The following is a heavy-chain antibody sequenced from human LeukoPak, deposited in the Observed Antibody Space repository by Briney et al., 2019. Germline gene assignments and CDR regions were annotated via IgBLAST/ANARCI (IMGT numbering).Heavy chain of an antibody. J-gene: IGHJ4*02. CDR2: ISGSGGST. V-gene: IGHV3-23*01. D-gene: IGHD3-9*01. CDR3: AKEGYYNFLTCYQAYYFDY. CDR1: GFTFSSYA. Sequence: GGSLRLSCAASGFTFSSYAMSWVRQAPGKGLEWVSAISGSGGSTYYADSVKGRFTISRDNSKNTLYLQMNSLRAEDTAVYYCAKEGYYNFLTCYQAYYFDYLGQGTLVTVSS.